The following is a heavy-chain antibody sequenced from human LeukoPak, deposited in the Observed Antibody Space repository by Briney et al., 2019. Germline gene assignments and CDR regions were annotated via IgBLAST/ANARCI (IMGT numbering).Heavy chain of an antibody. J-gene: IGHJ4*02. D-gene: IGHD2-2*02. CDR3: ARDQSVVIVPAAIVY. CDR2: ISGYNGNT. Sequence: GASVKVSCKASGYTFTGYFMHWVRQAPGQGLEWMGWISGYNGNTNYAQEFQGRVTMTTDTSTTTAYMELRSLRSDDTAVYYCARDQSVVIVPAAIVYWGQGTLVTVSS. V-gene: IGHV1-18*04. CDR1: GYTFTGYF.